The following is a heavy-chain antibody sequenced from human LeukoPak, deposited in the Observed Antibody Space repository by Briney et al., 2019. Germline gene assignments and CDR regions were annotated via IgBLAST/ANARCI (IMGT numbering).Heavy chain of an antibody. CDR2: ISSSGSTI. Sequence: KPGGSLRLSCAASGFTFSDYYMSWIRQAPGKGLEWVSYISSSGSTIYYADSVKGRFTISRDNAKNSLYLQMNCLRAEDTAVYYCARGSYGGYDYWYYYYYYMDVWGKGTTVTVSS. CDR3: ARGSYGGYDYWYYYYYYMDV. CDR1: GFTFSDYY. D-gene: IGHD5-12*01. J-gene: IGHJ6*03. V-gene: IGHV3-11*04.